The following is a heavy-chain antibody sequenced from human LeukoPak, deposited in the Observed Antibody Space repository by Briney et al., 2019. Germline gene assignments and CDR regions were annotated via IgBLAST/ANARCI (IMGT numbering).Heavy chain of an antibody. CDR2: IYTSGST. Sequence: PSETLSLTCTVSGGSISSYYWSWIRQPPGKGLEWIGYIYTSGSTNYNPSLKSRVTISVDTSNNQFSLKLSSVTAADTAVYYCARRSYSSSWYYFDYWGQGTLVTVSS. V-gene: IGHV4-4*09. D-gene: IGHD6-13*01. J-gene: IGHJ4*02. CDR1: GGSISSYY. CDR3: ARRSYSSSWYYFDY.